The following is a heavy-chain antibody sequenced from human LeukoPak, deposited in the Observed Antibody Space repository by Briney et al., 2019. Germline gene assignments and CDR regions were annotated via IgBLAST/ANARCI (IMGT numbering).Heavy chain of an antibody. CDR3: ARARAAVAVSDAFDI. J-gene: IGHJ3*02. CDR2: IWYDGSNK. V-gene: IGHV3-33*01. Sequence: GGSLRLSCAASGFTFSSYGMHWVCQAPGKGLEWVAVIWYDGSNKYYADSVKGRFTISRDNSKNTLYLQMNSLRAEDTAVYYCARARAAVAVSDAFDIWGQGTMVTVSS. D-gene: IGHD6-19*01. CDR1: GFTFSSYG.